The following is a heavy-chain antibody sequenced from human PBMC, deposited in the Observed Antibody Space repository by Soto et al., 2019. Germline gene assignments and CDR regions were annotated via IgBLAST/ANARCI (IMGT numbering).Heavy chain of an antibody. J-gene: IGHJ5*02. D-gene: IGHD5-18*01. V-gene: IGHV1-18*01. CDR3: ARDSLGTETTSWLDP. CDR1: GYTFTNYG. CDR2: ISAYNGDT. Sequence: QVQLVQSGGEVKNPGASVKVSCKASGYTFTNYGISWVRQAPGQGLEWMGWISAYNGDTNYAQKFQGRATMTTDTPTSTAYVELRTLRSDDTAVYYCARDSLGTETTSWLDPWGQGTLVTVSS.